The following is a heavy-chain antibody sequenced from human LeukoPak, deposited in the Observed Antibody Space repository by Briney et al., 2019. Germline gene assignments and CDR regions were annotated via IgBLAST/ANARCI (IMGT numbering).Heavy chain of an antibody. CDR1: GFTFSSYE. J-gene: IGHJ4*02. CDR2: VSCSGSTI. V-gene: IGHV3-48*03. CDR3: ARDTRVGYSYGRGSFDY. D-gene: IGHD5-18*01. Sequence: GGSLRLSCAASGFTFSSYEMNWVRQAPGKGLEWVSYVSCSGSTIYYADSVKGRFTISRDNANNSLYLQMNSLRAEDTAVYYCARDTRVGYSYGRGSFDYWGQGTLVTVSS.